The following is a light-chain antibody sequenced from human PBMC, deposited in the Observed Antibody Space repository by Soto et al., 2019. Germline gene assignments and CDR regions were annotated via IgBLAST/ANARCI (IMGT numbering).Light chain of an antibody. CDR1: QSVSSS. CDR3: QQYNNWPRT. J-gene: IGKJ1*01. Sequence: EIVMTQSPATLSVSPGGRATLSCRASQSVSSSLAWYHQKPGQAPRLLIYGASTRATGIPARFSGSGSGTEFTLTISSLQSEDFAVYYCQQYNNWPRTFGQGTEVEIK. V-gene: IGKV3-15*01. CDR2: GAS.